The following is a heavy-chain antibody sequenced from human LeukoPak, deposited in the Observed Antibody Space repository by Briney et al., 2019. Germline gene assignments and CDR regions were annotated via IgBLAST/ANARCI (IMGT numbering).Heavy chain of an antibody. CDR3: TRDLSVWLLTFDY. Sequence: GGSLRLSCTASGFTFGDYAMSWVRQAPGRGLEGVGFIRSKAYGGTTEYAASVKGRFTISRDDSKSIAYLQMNSLKTEDTAVYYCTRDLSVWLLTFDYWGQGTLVTVSS. V-gene: IGHV3-49*04. CDR1: GFTFGDYA. J-gene: IGHJ4*02. CDR2: IRSKAYGGTT. D-gene: IGHD3-9*01.